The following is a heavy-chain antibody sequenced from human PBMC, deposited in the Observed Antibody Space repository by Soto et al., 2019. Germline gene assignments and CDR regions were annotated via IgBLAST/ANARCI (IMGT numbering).Heavy chain of an antibody. CDR1: GFTFSSYA. V-gene: IGHV3-23*01. CDR2: ISGSGGST. CDR3: ARKGGRTSCCYAGAFDI. Sequence: LRLSCAASGFTFSSYAMIWVRQAPLKGLEWVSAISGSGGSTYYADSVKGRFTISRDNSKNTLYLQINSLRAEDTAVYYCARKGGRTSCCYAGAFDIWGQGTMVTVSS. D-gene: IGHD2-2*01. J-gene: IGHJ3*02.